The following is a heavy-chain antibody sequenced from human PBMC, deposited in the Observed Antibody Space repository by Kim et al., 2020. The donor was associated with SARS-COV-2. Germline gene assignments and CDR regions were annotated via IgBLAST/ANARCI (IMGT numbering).Heavy chain of an antibody. Sequence: GGSLRLSCAASGFTFSSYEMNWVRQAPGKGLEWVSYISSSGSTIYYADSVKGRFTISRDNAKNSLYLQMNSLRAEDTAVYYCARWGMWQQLVADYYYYGMDVWGQGTTAPVS. CDR3: ARWGMWQQLVADYYYYGMDV. CDR2: ISSSGSTI. CDR1: GFTFSSYE. D-gene: IGHD6-13*01. V-gene: IGHV3-48*03. J-gene: IGHJ6*02.